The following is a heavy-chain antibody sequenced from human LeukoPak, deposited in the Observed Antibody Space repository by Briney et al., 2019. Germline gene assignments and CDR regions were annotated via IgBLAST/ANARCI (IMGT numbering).Heavy chain of an antibody. D-gene: IGHD1-26*01. Sequence: PSETLSLTCSVSGGSISSYYWSWIRQPAGKGLEWIGRIYNSGSTNYNPSLKSRVTISVDKSKNQFSLKLSSVTAADTAVYYCARWNSGSSSFDFWGQGTLVTVS. J-gene: IGHJ4*02. V-gene: IGHV4-4*07. CDR3: ARWNSGSSSFDF. CDR2: IYNSGST. CDR1: GGSISSYY.